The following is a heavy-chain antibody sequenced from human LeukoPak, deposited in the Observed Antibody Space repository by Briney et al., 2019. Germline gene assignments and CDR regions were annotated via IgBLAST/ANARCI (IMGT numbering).Heavy chain of an antibody. CDR3: PRHPRAVGATGLTLFDY. CDR2: INHSGNT. CDR1: YGSFSGYY. J-gene: IGHJ4*02. Sequence: KPSETLSLTCTVFYGSFSGYYWSWIRQPPGKGLEWIGEINHSGNTNYNPSLKSRVTISVDTSKNQFSLKLSSVTAADTAVYYCPRHPRAVGATGLTLFDYWGQGTLVTVSS. D-gene: IGHD1-26*01. V-gene: IGHV4-34*01.